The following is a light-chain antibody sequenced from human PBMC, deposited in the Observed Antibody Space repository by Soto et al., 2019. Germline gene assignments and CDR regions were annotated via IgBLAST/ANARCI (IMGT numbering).Light chain of an antibody. CDR3: QQYNIYRT. CDR1: QSVNSW. V-gene: IGKV1-5*03. CDR2: EAS. J-gene: IGKJ1*01. Sequence: DIQMTQSPSTLSASVGDRVTITCRASQSVNSWLAWYQQKPGKAPKLLIYEASSLKSGVPSRFSGSGSGTEFTLTISSLQPDDFATYYCQQYNIYRTFGQGTKVDIK.